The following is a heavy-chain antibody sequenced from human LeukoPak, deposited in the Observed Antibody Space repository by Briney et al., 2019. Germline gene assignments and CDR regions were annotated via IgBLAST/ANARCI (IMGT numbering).Heavy chain of an antibody. D-gene: IGHD3-22*01. Sequence: PSETLSLTCTVSGGSISSYYWSWIRQPPGKGLEWIGYIYYSGSTNYNPSLKSRVTISVDTSKNQFSLKLSSVTAADTAVYYCARVGYDSSGEFDYWGQGTLVTVSS. CDR1: GGSISSYY. V-gene: IGHV4-59*01. J-gene: IGHJ4*02. CDR2: IYYSGST. CDR3: ARVGYDSSGEFDY.